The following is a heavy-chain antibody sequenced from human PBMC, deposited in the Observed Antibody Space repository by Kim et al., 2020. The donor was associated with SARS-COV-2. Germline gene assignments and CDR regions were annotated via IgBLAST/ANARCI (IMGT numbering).Heavy chain of an antibody. V-gene: IGHV3-74*01. D-gene: IGHD6-25*01. CDR1: GFTFSNYW. CDR2: LNYHASAT. Sequence: GGSLRLSCAASGFTFSNYWMHWVRQAPRKGLVWVSRLNYHASATDYADSVKGRFTISRDNAKNTLYLQMNNLRADDTAVYYCVRAEGSSAPAMDFWGQGILVAVSS. J-gene: IGHJ4*02. CDR3: VRAEGSSAPAMDF.